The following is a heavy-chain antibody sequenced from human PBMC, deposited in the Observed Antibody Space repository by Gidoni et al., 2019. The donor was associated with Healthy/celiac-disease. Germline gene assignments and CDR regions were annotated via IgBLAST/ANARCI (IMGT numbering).Heavy chain of an antibody. CDR1: GGSFSGYY. CDR3: ARSSGGDSPFDY. V-gene: IGHV4-34*01. CDR2: INHSRST. Sequence: VQLQQWGAGLLKPSGTLSLTCAFYGGSFSGYYWSWIRQPPGKGLEWIGEINHSRSTNYNPSLKSRVTISVDTSKNQFSLKLSSVTAADTAVYYCARSSGGDSPFDYWGQGTLVTVSS. D-gene: IGHD2-21*01. J-gene: IGHJ4*02.